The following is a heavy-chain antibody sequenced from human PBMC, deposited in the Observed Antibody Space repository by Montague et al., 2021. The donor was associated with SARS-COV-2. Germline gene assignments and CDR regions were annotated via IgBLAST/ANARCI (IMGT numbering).Heavy chain of an antibody. D-gene: IGHD6-25*01. CDR3: ARDSQRSHFDY. CDR1: GGSIGADNW. Sequence: SETLSLTCAVSGGSIGADNWWRWVRRPPGKGLEWIEEIFHSGRTNYNPPLKSRVTIAVNRSNNQFSLELSSVTAADTAIYYWARDSQRSHFDYWGQGVLVTVSS. J-gene: IGHJ4*02. CDR2: IFHSGRT. V-gene: IGHV4-4*02.